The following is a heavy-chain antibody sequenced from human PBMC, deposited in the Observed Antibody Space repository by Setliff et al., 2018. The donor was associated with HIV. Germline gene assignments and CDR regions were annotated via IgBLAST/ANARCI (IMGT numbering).Heavy chain of an antibody. V-gene: IGHV4-39*07. CDR2: IYYSGGT. CDR1: GGSISSSSHY. CDR3: ASPASDSSTVNGADY. Sequence: PSETLSLTCTVSGGSISSSSHYWGWIRQPPGKGLEWIGSIYYSGGTYYNPSLKSRVTISVDTSKNQFSLKLSSVTAADTAVYYCASPASDSSTVNGADYWGQGTLVTVSS. J-gene: IGHJ4*02. D-gene: IGHD6-13*01.